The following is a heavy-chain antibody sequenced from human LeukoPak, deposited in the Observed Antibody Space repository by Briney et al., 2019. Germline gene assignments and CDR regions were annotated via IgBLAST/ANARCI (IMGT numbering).Heavy chain of an antibody. CDR2: IYNTGST. CDR1: GNFISRGYY. Sequence: SETLSLTCGVSGNFISRGYYWAWIRQPPGKGLEWIGSIYNTGSTYYNPSLKSRVTMSIDTSKNQFSLKLSSVTAADTAVYYCARNTSAWSPLGETQSAPHCFDSWGQGTRVTVSS. V-gene: IGHV4-38-2*01. CDR3: ARNTSAWSPLGETQSAPHCFDS. J-gene: IGHJ4*02. D-gene: IGHD6-19*01.